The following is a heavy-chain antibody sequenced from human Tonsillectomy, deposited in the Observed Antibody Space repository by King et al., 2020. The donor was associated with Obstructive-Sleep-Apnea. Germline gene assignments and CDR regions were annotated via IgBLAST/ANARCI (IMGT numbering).Heavy chain of an antibody. CDR3: ARDRGIWTGYYPFDQ. J-gene: IGHJ4*02. V-gene: IGHV3-21*01. D-gene: IGHD3/OR15-3a*01. CDR2: ISSSSAYI. Sequence: VQLVESGGGLVKPGGSLRLSCAASGFTFSSYNMNWVRQAPGKWLEWVSSISSSSAYIYYAASVKGRLTISRDNSKNSLYLQMNSLMAEDTGFYYCARDRGIWTGYYPFDQWGQGTLVTVSS. CDR1: GFTFSSYN.